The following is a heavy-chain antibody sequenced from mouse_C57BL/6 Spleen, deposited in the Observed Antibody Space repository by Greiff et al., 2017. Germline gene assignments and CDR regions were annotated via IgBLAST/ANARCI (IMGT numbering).Heavy chain of an antibody. J-gene: IGHJ4*01. D-gene: IGHD1-1*01. V-gene: IGHV1-85*01. CDR1: GYTFTSYD. CDR3: ARLYGSSLFYAMDY. Sequence: VQLQQSGPELVKPGASVKLSCKASGYTFTSYDINWVKQRPGQGLEWIGWIYPSDGSTKYNEKFKGKATLTVATSSSTTYMELPSLTSEDSAVYFCARLYGSSLFYAMDYWGQGTSVTVSS. CDR2: IYPSDGST.